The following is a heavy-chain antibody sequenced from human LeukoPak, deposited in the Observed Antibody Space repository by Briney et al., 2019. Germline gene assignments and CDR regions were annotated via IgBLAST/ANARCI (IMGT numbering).Heavy chain of an antibody. Sequence: PSETLSLTCTVSGGSISSYYWSWIRQPAGKGLEWIGRIHTSGSTNYNPSLKSRVTMSVDTSKNQFSLKLSSLTAADTAVYYCATAKQWGVTSNWFDPWGQGTLVTVSS. CDR3: ATAKQWGVTSNWFDP. J-gene: IGHJ5*02. CDR2: IHTSGST. CDR1: GGSISSYY. D-gene: IGHD6-19*01. V-gene: IGHV4-4*07.